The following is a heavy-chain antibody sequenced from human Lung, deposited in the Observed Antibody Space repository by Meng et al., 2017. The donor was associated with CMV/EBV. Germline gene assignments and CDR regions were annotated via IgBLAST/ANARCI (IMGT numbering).Heavy chain of an antibody. D-gene: IGHD7-27*01. CDR1: GFTFSSYW. V-gene: IGHV3-7*01. J-gene: IGHJ4*02. Sequence: SCAASGFTFSSYWMSWVRQAPGKGLEWVANIKQDESEKYYVDSVKGRFTISRDNAKKSLYLQLNTLRADETAVYYCARLPQTINRDYWGYQFDYWXQGTXVTVSS. CDR2: IKQDESEK. CDR3: ARLPQTINRDYWGYQFDY.